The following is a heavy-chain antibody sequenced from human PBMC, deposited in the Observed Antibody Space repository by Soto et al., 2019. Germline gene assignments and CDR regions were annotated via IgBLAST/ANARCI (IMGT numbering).Heavy chain of an antibody. CDR2: ISYDGSNK. D-gene: IGHD3-3*01. Sequence: QVQLVEAGGGVVQPGRSLRLSCEASGFTFSSYAMHWVRPAPGKGLEWVAVISYDGSNKYYADSVKGRFTISRDNSKNTLYLPMNSLRAEDTAVYYCARGDVLRLLEWFRETYNWFDPWGQGTLVTVSS. CDR3: ARGDVLRLLEWFRETYNWFDP. J-gene: IGHJ5*02. CDR1: GFTFSSYA. V-gene: IGHV3-30-3*01.